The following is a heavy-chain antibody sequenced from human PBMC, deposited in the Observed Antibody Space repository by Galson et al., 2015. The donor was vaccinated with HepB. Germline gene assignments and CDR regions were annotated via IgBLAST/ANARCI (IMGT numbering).Heavy chain of an antibody. Sequence: SVKVSCKASGYTFTSYGISWVRQAPGQGLEWMGWISAYNGNTNYAQKLQGRVTMTTDTSTSTAYMELRSLRSDDTAVYYCARAIVGGRGTYYYYYYMDVWGKGTTVTVSS. J-gene: IGHJ6*03. CDR3: ARAIVGGRGTYYYYYYMDV. CDR2: ISAYNGNT. D-gene: IGHD1-26*01. V-gene: IGHV1-18*01. CDR1: GYTFTSYG.